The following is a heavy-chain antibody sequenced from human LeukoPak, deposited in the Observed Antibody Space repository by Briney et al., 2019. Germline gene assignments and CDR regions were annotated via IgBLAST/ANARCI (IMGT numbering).Heavy chain of an antibody. J-gene: IGHJ6*04. V-gene: IGHV1-46*01. CDR3: ARAIGCSSTSCPYTYYYYGMDV. CDR2: INPSGGST. D-gene: IGHD2-2*01. CDR1: GYTSTSYY. Sequence: ASVKVSCKASGYTSTSYYMHWVRQAPGQGLEWMGIINPSGGSTSYAQKFQGRVTMTRDTSTSTVYMELSSLRSEDTAVYYCARAIGCSSTSCPYTYYYYGMDVWGKGTTVTVSS.